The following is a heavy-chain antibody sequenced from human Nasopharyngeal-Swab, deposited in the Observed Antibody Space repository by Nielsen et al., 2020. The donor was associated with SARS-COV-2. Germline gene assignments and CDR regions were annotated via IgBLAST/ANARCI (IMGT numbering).Heavy chain of an antibody. V-gene: IGHV1-18*01. J-gene: IGHJ3*02. D-gene: IGHD6-19*01. Sequence: VKVSCKTSGYIFTGYGLSWVRQAPGQGLEWMGWISVHNGRTNYAQKLQGRVTMTTDTSTSTGYMELRSLRSDDTAVYYCARDGIGSGWYRNDAFDIWGQGTMVTVSS. CDR2: ISVHNGRT. CDR3: ARDGIGSGWYRNDAFDI. CDR1: GYIFTGYG.